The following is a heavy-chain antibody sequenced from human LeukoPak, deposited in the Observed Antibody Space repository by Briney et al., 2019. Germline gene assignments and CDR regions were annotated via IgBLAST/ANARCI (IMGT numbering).Heavy chain of an antibody. CDR3: ARKQYYYDSSGYYYVGYFDY. V-gene: IGHV4-30-4*07. CDR1: GGSISSGGYS. D-gene: IGHD3-22*01. J-gene: IGHJ4*02. CDR2: IYYSGST. Sequence: SETLSLTCAVSGGSISSGGYSWSWIRQPPGKGLEWIGYIYYSGSTYYNPSLKSRVTISVDTSKNQFSLKLSSVTAADTAVYYCARKQYYYDSSGYYYVGYFDYWGQGTLVTVSS.